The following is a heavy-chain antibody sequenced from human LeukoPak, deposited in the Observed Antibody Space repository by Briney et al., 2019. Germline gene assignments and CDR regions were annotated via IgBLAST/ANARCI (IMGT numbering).Heavy chain of an antibody. CDR1: GYTFTGYY. D-gene: IGHD4-17*01. J-gene: IGHJ4*02. Sequence: GASVKVSCKASGYTFTGYYMHWVRQAPGQGLEWMGSINPNSGGTNYAQKFQGRVTMTRDTSISTAYMELSRLRSDDTAVYYCARDFTTDYGDHGWGQGTLVTASS. V-gene: IGHV1-2*02. CDR3: ARDFTTDYGDHG. CDR2: INPNSGGT.